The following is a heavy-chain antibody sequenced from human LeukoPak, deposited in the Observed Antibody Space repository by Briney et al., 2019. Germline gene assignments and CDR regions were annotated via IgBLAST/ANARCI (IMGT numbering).Heavy chain of an antibody. CDR2: IKEDGSEK. V-gene: IGHV3-7*01. Sequence: GGSLRLSCVASGLTFSSYWMSWVCQAPGKGLEWVANIKEDGSEKYYVDSVKGRFTISRDYAKNSLYLQMNSLRADDMAVYYCARGKNWFDPWGQETLVTVSS. CDR1: GLTFSSYW. J-gene: IGHJ5*02. CDR3: ARGKNWFDP.